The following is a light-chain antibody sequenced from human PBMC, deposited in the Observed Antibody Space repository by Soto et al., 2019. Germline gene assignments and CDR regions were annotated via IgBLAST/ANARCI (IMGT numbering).Light chain of an antibody. J-gene: IGKJ4*01. Sequence: DIQMTQSPSSLSASVGDRGTIACRAGQSISTYLNWYQQRPGKAPKLLIFAASSLKSGVPSRFSGSGSGTDFTLTINSLQLEDFATYYCQQSNSDPTFGGGTKVEIK. CDR2: AAS. V-gene: IGKV1-39*01. CDR3: QQSNSDPT. CDR1: QSISTY.